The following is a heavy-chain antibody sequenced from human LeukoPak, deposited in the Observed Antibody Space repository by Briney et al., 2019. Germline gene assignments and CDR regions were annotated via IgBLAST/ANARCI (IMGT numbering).Heavy chain of an antibody. CDR1: GFTFTSHS. Sequence: GGSLRLSCTASGFTFTSHSLNWVRQAPGKGLEWVSTITFDATSTYYADSLKGRFTVSRDNARNSLYLQMNSLRTEDTALYYCASDWRNKYSKRYSRGEWYLDLWGRGTLVTVSS. V-gene: IGHV3-21*04. CDR2: ITFDATST. CDR3: ASDWRNKYSKRYSRGEWYLDL. D-gene: IGHD6-13*01. J-gene: IGHJ2*01.